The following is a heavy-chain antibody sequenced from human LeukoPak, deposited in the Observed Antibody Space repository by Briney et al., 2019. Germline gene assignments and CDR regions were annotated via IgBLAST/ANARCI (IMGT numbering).Heavy chain of an antibody. Sequence: ASVKVSCKVSGYTLTELSMHWVRQAPGKGLEWMGGFDPEDGETIYAQKFQGRVTMTEDTSTDTAYMELSSLRSEDTAVYYCATSRRRYFDWLLTDYWGQGTLVTVSS. CDR3: ATSRRRYFDWLLTDY. D-gene: IGHD3-9*01. J-gene: IGHJ4*02. CDR2: FDPEDGET. CDR1: GYTLTELS. V-gene: IGHV1-24*01.